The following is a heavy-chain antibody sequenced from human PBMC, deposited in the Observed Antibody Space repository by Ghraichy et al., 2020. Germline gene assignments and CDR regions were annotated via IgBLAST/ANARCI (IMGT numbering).Heavy chain of an antibody. D-gene: IGHD2-15*01. J-gene: IGHJ5*02. CDR1: GYTFTGYY. CDR3: ARRTEPVVVVAATRSRFDP. Sequence: ASVKVSCKASGYTFTGYYMHWVRQAPGQGLEWMGWINPNSGGTNYAQKFQGRVTMTRDTSISTAYMELSRLRFDDTAVYYCARRTEPVVVVAATRSRFDPWGQGTLVTVSS. CDR2: INPNSGGT. V-gene: IGHV1-2*02.